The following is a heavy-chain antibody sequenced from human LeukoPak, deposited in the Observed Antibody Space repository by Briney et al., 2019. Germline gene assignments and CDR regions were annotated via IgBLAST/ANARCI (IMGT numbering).Heavy chain of an antibody. CDR3: AREGVDTAMVKDY. CDR2: ISSSSSYI. V-gene: IGHV3-21*01. D-gene: IGHD5-18*01. CDR1: GFTFSSYS. J-gene: IGHJ4*02. Sequence: GGSLRLSCAASGFTFSSYSKNWVRQAPGKGLEWVSSISSSSSYIYYADSVKGRFTISRDNAKNSLYLQMNSLRAEDTAVYYCAREGVDTAMVKDYWGKGTLVTVSS.